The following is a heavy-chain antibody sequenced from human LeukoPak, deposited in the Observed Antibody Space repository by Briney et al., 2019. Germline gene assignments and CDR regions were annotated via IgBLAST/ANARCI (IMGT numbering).Heavy chain of an antibody. D-gene: IGHD3-10*01. CDR3: TKEGLAAGSDFSAWFDP. J-gene: IGHJ5*02. CDR2: VSNEGSVT. Sequence: GGSLRLSCAASGFTFRNYGMHWVRQAPGKGLEWVAVVSNEGSVTYYADSVKGRFTVSRDNSMNILYLQMNSVRPEDTAKYYCTKEGLAAGSDFSAWFDPWGQGTLVSVSS. V-gene: IGHV3-30*18. CDR1: GFTFRNYG.